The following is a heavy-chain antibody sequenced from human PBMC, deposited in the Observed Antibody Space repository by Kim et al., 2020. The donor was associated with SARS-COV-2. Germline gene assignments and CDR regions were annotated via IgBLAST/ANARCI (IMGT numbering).Heavy chain of an antibody. CDR1: GFSLNTSGVA. CDR2: VYWDDDK. Sequence: SGPTLVNGTQTLTLTCSISGFSLNTSGVAVGWIRQPPGKALEWLGIVYWDDDKRYNPSLENRLTITKDTSKNQVVLTMTNMDPMDTATYFCAQKERCDPWGQGTLVTVSS. CDR3: AQKERCDP. V-gene: IGHV2-5*02. J-gene: IGHJ5*02.